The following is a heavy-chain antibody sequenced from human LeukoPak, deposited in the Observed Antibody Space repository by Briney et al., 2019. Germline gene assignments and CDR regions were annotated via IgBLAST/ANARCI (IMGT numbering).Heavy chain of an antibody. V-gene: IGHV1-18*01. J-gene: IGHJ5*02. CDR1: GYTFTSYG. CDR2: ISAYNGNT. CDR3: ARGPAPGYSSGRNYRWFDP. Sequence: ASVKVSCKASGYTFTSYGISWVRQAPGQGLEWMGWISAYNGNTNYAQKLQGRVTMTTDTSTSTAYMELRSLRSDDTAVYYCARGPAPGYSSGRNYRWFDPWGQGTLVTVSS. D-gene: IGHD6-19*01.